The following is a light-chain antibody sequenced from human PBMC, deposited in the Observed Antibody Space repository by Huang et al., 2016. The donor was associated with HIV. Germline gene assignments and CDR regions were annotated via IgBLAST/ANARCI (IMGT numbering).Light chain of an antibody. V-gene: IGKV1-33*01. J-gene: IGKJ4*01. CDR3: QHSDNFRLT. Sequence: IQMTQSPSSLSASVGDRVTITCQASQDSSNFLNWYQQKPGKAPKLLIYDASNLETGVPSRFSGSGSGTDVTFTITSLQPEDIATYYCQHSDNFRLTFGEGTKVEIK. CDR1: QDSSNF. CDR2: DAS.